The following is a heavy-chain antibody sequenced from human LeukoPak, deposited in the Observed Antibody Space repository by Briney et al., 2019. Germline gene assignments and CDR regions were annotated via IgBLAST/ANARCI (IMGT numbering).Heavy chain of an antibody. CDR2: IYHSGST. D-gene: IGHD6-19*01. CDR3: ARGSSGWYWNYFDY. CDR1: GGSISSSNW. V-gene: IGHV4-4*02. J-gene: IGHJ4*02. Sequence: SGTLSLTCAVSGGSISSSNWWSWVRQPPGKGLEWIGEIYHSGSTNYNPSLKSRVTISVDKSKNQFSLKLSSVTAADTAVYYCARGSSGWYWNYFDYWGQGTLVTVSS.